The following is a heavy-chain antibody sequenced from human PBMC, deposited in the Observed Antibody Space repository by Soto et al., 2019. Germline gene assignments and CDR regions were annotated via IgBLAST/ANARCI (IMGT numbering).Heavy chain of an antibody. CDR2: IKEDGSDK. CDR1: GFTFSSYW. Sequence: PGGSLRLSCAASGFTFSSYWVTWVRQAPGKGLEWVTNIKEDGSDKYYVDSVKGRFTISRDNAKNSLYLEMNSLRADDTAIYYCARYYDGSGNSDAFDIWGQGTMVTVSS. D-gene: IGHD3-22*01. CDR3: ARYYDGSGNSDAFDI. V-gene: IGHV3-7*03. J-gene: IGHJ3*02.